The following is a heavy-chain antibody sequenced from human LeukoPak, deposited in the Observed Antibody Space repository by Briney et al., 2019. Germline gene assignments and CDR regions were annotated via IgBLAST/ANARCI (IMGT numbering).Heavy chain of an antibody. J-gene: IGHJ4*02. CDR3: ARDREYDSSGYYPASG. D-gene: IGHD3-22*01. V-gene: IGHV1-46*01. CDR2: INPSGGST. CDR1: GYTFTSYY. Sequence: ASVKVSCKASGYTFTSYYMHWVRQAPGQGLEWMGIINPSGGSTSYAQKFQGRVTMTRDTSTSTVYMELSSLRSEYTAVYYCARDREYDSSGYYPASGWGQGTLVTVSS.